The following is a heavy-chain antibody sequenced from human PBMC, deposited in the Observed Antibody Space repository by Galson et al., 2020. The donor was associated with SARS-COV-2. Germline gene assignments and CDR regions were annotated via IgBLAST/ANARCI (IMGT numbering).Heavy chain of an antibody. CDR2: ISHSGNT. V-gene: IGHV4-31*03. Sequence: ASETLSLTCTVSGFSITSGGFYWTWIRQHPGKGLEWIGDISHSGNTYYNPSLKSRVTISVDTSKNQFSLKLSSVTAADTAVYYCARSDYYGSGTYNKGGEYIDNWGQGTLVTVSS. CDR3: ARSDYYGSGTYNKGGEYIDN. CDR1: GFSITSGGFY. J-gene: IGHJ4*02. D-gene: IGHD3-10*01.